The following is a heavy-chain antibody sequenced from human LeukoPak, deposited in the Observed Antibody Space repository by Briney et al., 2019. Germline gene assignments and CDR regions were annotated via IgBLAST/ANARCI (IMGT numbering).Heavy chain of an antibody. CDR1: GFTFSSYG. D-gene: IGHD4/OR15-4a*01. V-gene: IGHV3-48*04. J-gene: IGHJ6*03. CDR2: ISSSGSTI. Sequence: GGSLRLSCAASGFTFSSYGMSWVRQAPGKGLEWVSYISSSGSTIYYADSVKGRFTISRDNAKNSLYLQMNSLRAEDTAVYYCARRANSPYYYYYMDVWGKGTTVTISS. CDR3: ARRANSPYYYYYMDV.